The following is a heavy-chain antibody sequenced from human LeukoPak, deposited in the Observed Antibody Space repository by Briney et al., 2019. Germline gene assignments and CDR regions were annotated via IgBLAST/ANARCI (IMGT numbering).Heavy chain of an antibody. J-gene: IGHJ5*02. CDR3: VRLSWELGDGGVT. CDR1: GFTFSSYW. D-gene: IGHD1-26*01. CDR2: INSDGSST. V-gene: IGHV3-74*01. Sequence: GGSLRLSCAASGFTFSSYWMHWVRQAPGKGLVWISRINSDGSSTSYADSVKGRFTISRDNAKNTMYLQMNSLRAEDTALYYCVRLSWELGDGGVTWGQGTLVTVSS.